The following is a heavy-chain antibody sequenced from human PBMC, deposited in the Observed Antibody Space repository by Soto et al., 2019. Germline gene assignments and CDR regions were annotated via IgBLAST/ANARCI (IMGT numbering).Heavy chain of an antibody. Sequence: SETLSLTCAVYGGSFSGYYWSWIRQPPGKGLEWIGEINHSGSTNYNPSLKSRVTISVDTSKNQFSLKLSSVTAADTAVYYCARGVEKQLARFHYYYGMDVWGQGTTVTVSS. CDR1: GGSFSGYY. CDR3: ARGVEKQLARFHYYYGMDV. V-gene: IGHV4-34*01. CDR2: INHSGST. D-gene: IGHD6-13*01. J-gene: IGHJ6*02.